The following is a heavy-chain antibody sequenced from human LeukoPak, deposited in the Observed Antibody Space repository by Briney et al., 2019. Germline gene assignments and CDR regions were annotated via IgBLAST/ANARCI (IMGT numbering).Heavy chain of an antibody. D-gene: IGHD3-10*01. Sequence: PGGSLRLSCAASGFTFSSYGMHWVRQAPGEGLEWVAVIWYDGSNKYYADSVKGRFTISRDNSKNTLYLQMNSLRAEDTAVYYCARVVGELQLNWFDPWGQGTLVTVSS. J-gene: IGHJ5*02. V-gene: IGHV3-33*01. CDR1: GFTFSSYG. CDR3: ARVVGELQLNWFDP. CDR2: IWYDGSNK.